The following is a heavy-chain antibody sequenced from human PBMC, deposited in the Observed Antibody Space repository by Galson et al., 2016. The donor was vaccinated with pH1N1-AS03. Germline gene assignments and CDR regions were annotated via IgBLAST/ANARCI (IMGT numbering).Heavy chain of an antibody. J-gene: IGHJ6*02. Sequence: LSLTCAVSGDSVSGGHWWTWVRQSPGKGLEWIGYIYLRGSTDYNPSLADQVIISADRSTNDFSLTLSSVTAADTAVYYCARVLTPGYFHTMDVWGRGTTVTVSS. D-gene: IGHD2/OR15-2a*01. CDR2: IYLRGST. V-gene: IGHV4-4*02. CDR3: ARVLTPGYFHTMDV. CDR1: GDSVSGGHW.